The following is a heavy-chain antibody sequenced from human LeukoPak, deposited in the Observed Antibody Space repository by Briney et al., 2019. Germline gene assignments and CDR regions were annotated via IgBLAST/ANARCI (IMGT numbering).Heavy chain of an antibody. CDR2: RYYSGST. Sequence: SETLSLTCTVSGGSISSSSYYWGWIRQPPGKGLEWIVSRYYSGSTYYNPSLKSRVTISVDTSKNQFSLKLSSVTAADTAVYYCARVRSYGSGSYLFDPWGQGTLVTVSS. V-gene: IGHV4-39*07. CDR1: GGSISSSSYY. D-gene: IGHD3-10*01. J-gene: IGHJ5*02. CDR3: ARVRSYGSGSYLFDP.